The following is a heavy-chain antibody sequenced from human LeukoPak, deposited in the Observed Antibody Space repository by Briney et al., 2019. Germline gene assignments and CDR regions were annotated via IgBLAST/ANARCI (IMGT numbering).Heavy chain of an antibody. CDR2: INHIGTT. D-gene: IGHD6-13*01. CDR1: GASLSGYY. Sequence: SQSLSPAWAVSGASLSGYYGSWIRQPPGKGLEWMGEINHIGTTNYNPSLKSRVTISLDTSRNQFSLKVSSVTATDTAVYYCARDGTPKVADGAGHYGMDVWGQGTTVTVSS. V-gene: IGHV4-34*01. CDR3: ARDGTPKVADGAGHYGMDV. J-gene: IGHJ6*02.